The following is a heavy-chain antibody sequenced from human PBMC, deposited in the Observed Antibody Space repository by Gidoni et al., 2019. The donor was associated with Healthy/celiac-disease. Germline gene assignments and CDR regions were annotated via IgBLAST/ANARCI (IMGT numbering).Heavy chain of an antibody. J-gene: IGHJ4*01. D-gene: IGHD4-17*01. CDR3: VKDDYGDYSSGDY. CDR2: ISSNGGST. CDR1: GFTFSSYA. Sequence: EVQLVESGGGLVQPGGSLRLSCSASGFTFSSYALHWVRQAPGKGLEYVSAISSNGGSTYYADSVKGRFTISRDNSKNTLYLQMSSLRAEDTAVYYCVKDDYGDYSSGDYWGQEPWSPSPQ. V-gene: IGHV3-64D*06.